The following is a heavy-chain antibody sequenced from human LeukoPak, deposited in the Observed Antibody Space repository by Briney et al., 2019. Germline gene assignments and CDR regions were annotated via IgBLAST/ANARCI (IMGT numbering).Heavy chain of an antibody. J-gene: IGHJ4*02. D-gene: IGHD4-17*01. CDR2: IYYSGST. V-gene: IGHV4-31*03. Sequence: SETLSLTCTVSGGSISSGGYYWSWSRQHPGKGLEWIGYIYYSGSTYYNPSLKSRVTISVDTAKNQFSLKLSSVTAADTAVYYCARSGRVTSPLFDYWGQGTLVTLSS. CDR1: GGSISSGGYY. CDR3: ARSGRVTSPLFDY.